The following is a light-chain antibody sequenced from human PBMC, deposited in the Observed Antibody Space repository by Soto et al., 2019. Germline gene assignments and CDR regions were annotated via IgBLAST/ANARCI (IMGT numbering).Light chain of an antibody. V-gene: IGKV1-33*01. CDR3: QQYDNLLT. J-gene: IGKJ4*01. CDR1: QDISNY. Sequence: DIQMTQSPSSLSASVGYRVTITCQASQDISNYLNWYHQKPGTAPELLIYDASNFETGVPSRFSGSGSGTDFTFTISSLQPEDIATYYCQQYDNLLTCGGGTKVDI. CDR2: DAS.